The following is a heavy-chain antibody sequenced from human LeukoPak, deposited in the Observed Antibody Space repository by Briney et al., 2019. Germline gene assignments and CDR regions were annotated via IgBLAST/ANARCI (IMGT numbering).Heavy chain of an antibody. Sequence: GGSLRLSCAASGFTFSSYAMSWVRQAPGKGLEWVSVIYNSGGTYYADSVKGRFTISRDNSKNTLCLQMNSLRVEDTAVYFCARDCSASSSDYYPLGYWGQGTLVTVSS. D-gene: IGHD3-22*01. CDR2: IYNSGGT. CDR1: GFTFSSYA. J-gene: IGHJ4*02. V-gene: IGHV3-66*01. CDR3: ARDCSASSSDYYPLGY.